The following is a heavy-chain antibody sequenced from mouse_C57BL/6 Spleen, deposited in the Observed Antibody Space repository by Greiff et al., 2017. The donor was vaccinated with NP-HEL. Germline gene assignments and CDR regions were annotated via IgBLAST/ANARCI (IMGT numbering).Heavy chain of an antibody. CDR3: TTSPTAQATVDY. CDR2: IDPENGDT. D-gene: IGHD3-2*02. J-gene: IGHJ2*01. CDR1: GFNIKDDY. V-gene: IGHV14-4*01. Sequence: EVQLQQSGAELVRPGASVKLSCTASGFNIKDDYMHWVKQRPEQGLEWIGWIDPENGDTEYASKFQGKATITADTSSNTAYLQLSSLTSEDTAVYYCTTSPTAQATVDYWGQGTTLTVSS.